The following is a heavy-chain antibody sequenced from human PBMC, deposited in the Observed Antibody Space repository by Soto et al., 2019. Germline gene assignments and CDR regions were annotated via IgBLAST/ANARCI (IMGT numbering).Heavy chain of an antibody. J-gene: IGHJ4*02. CDR3: ASNAWNFVTPRDL. D-gene: IGHD1-7*01. CDR1: GDSVSSSSGA. Sequence: QVRLQQSGPGLVKPSETLSLTCVVSGDSVSSSSGAWIWIRQSPSSGLEWLGRTYYRSQFYQDYAISVRGRISIKTDPTRNQLSLQLKYVTPADTAVYYCASNAWNFVTPRDLWGKGILVTESS. CDR2: TYYRSQFYQ. V-gene: IGHV6-1*01.